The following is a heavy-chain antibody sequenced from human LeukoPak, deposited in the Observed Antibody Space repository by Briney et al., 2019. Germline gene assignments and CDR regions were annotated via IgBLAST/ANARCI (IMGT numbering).Heavy chain of an antibody. J-gene: IGHJ4*02. V-gene: IGHV4-38-2*02. D-gene: IGHD2-21*02. CDR3: ARDQAYCGGDCYFDF. CDR2: IYHSGST. Sequence: SETLSLTCAVADYSISSDYYWGWIRQPPGKGLEWIGSIYHSGSTDYNPSLKSRVTISVDTSKNQFSLKLRSVTAADTAVYYCARDQAYCGGDCYFDFWGQGTLVTVSS. CDR1: DYSISSDYY.